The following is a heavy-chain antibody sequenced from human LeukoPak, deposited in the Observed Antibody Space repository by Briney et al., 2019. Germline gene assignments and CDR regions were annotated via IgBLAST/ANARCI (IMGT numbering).Heavy chain of an antibody. D-gene: IGHD3-9*01. J-gene: IGHJ6*03. Sequence: SVKVSCKASGGTFSSYAISWVRQAPGQGLEWMGGIIPIFGTANYAQKFQGRVTITADKSTSTAYMELSSLRAEDTAVYYCARANDNYYYYYMDVWGKGTTVTISS. V-gene: IGHV1-69*06. CDR1: GGTFSSYA. CDR2: IIPIFGTA. CDR3: ARANDNYYYYYMDV.